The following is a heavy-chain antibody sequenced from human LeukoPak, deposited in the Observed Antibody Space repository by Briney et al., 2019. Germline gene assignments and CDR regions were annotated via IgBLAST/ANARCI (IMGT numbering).Heavy chain of an antibody. J-gene: IGHJ4*02. CDR1: GGSISSYY. Sequence: SETLSLTCTASGGSISSYYWSWIRQPPGKGLEWIGYIYYSGSTNYNPSLKSRVTISVDTSKNQFSLKLSSVTAADTAVYYCARESDSSGYSLDYWGQGTLVTVSS. V-gene: IGHV4-59*01. CDR3: ARESDSSGYSLDY. CDR2: IYYSGST. D-gene: IGHD3-22*01.